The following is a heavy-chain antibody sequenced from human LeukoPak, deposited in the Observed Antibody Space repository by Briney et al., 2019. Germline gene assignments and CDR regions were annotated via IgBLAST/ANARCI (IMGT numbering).Heavy chain of an antibody. D-gene: IGHD3-9*01. J-gene: IGHJ3*02. CDR3: ARRNILTEGEAFDI. V-gene: IGHV4-59*08. Sequence: PSETLSLTCTVSGGSISSYYWTWIRQPPGSGLEWIGFIYNVRSTNYNPSLKSRVTISFDTSKNQSSLKLNSVTAADTAVYYCARRNILTEGEAFDIWGQGTMVTVSS. CDR1: GGSISSYY. CDR2: IYNVRST.